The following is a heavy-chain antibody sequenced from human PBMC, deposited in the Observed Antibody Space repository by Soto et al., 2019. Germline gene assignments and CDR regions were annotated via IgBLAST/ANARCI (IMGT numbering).Heavy chain of an antibody. Sequence: SETLSLTCTVSGGSISSSSYYWGWIRQPPGKGLEWIGSIYYSGSTYYNPSLKSRVSISVDTSKNQFSLKLSSVTAADTAVYYCARITIFGVVINEGMDVWGQGTTVTVSS. CDR1: GGSISSSSYY. J-gene: IGHJ6*02. CDR3: ARITIFGVVINEGMDV. D-gene: IGHD3-3*01. CDR2: IYYSGST. V-gene: IGHV4-39*01.